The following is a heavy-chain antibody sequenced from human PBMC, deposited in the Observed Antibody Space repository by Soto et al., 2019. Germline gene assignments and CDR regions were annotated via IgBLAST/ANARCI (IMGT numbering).Heavy chain of an antibody. J-gene: IGHJ4*02. CDR3: ARGSGPRGRPY. V-gene: IGHV3-74*01. CDR2: INGDGSTT. D-gene: IGHD6-25*01. CDR1: GFIFNNYW. Sequence: GGSLRLSCAASGFIFNNYWMHWVRQAPGKGLVWVARINGDGSTTTYVDSVKGRFTISRDNAKNTVYLQMNSLRVEDTAVYYCARGSGPRGRPYWGQGILVTVLL.